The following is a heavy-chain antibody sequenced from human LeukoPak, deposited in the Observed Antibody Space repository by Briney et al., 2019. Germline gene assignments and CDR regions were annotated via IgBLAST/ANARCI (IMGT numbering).Heavy chain of an antibody. CDR2: ISSSGSTL. CDR3: ARETDSTLFDY. J-gene: IGHJ4*02. V-gene: IGHV3-48*03. D-gene: IGHD2-2*01. Sequence: GGSLRLSCAASGFTFTIYEMNWVRQAPGKGLEWVSYISSSGSTLYYADSVKGRFTISRDNARNSLYLQMNSLRAEDTAVYYCARETDSTLFDYWGQGTLVSVSS. CDR1: GFTFTIYE.